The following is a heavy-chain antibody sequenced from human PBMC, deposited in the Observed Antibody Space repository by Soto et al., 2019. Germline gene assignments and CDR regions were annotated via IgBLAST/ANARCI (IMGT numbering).Heavy chain of an antibody. CDR3: ARRYGGAFDF. V-gene: IGHV4-59*08. CDR1: GGSLSSYY. CDR2: IFYSGST. J-gene: IGHJ3*01. D-gene: IGHD3-10*01. Sequence: TLSLTCTVSGGSLSSYYWSWIRQPPGKRLEWIGYIFYSGSTNYNPSLKSRVTISVDTSKNQFSLKLSSVTAADTAVYYCARRYGGAFDFWGQGTMVTVSS.